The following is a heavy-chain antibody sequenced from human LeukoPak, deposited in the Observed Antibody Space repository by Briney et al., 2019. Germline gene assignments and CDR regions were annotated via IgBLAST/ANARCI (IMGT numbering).Heavy chain of an antibody. CDR3: AKRYSSNWLFDF. V-gene: IGHV3-23*01. J-gene: IGHJ4*02. D-gene: IGHD6-13*01. CDR2: ISGSGGST. CDR1: GFTFSSYA. Sequence: GGSLRLSCAASGFTFSSYAMSWVSQAPGKGLEWVAVISGSGGSTNYADSVKGRFTISRDNSKNTLYLQMNSLRAEDTAVYYCAKRYSSNWLFDFWGQGTLVTVSS.